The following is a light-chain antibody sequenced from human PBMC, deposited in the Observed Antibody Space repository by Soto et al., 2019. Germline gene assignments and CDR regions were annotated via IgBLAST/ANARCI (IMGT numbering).Light chain of an antibody. CDR2: DVA. V-gene: IGLV2-14*03. CDR3: SSFAPSNTYV. Sequence: QSVLTQPASVSGSPGQSIIISCTGTSSDVGGYNYVSWYQQHPGKAPKLMIYDVAIRPSGVSNRFSGSKSGNTASLTISGLQTEDEADYYCSSFAPSNTYVFGSGTKLTVL. CDR1: SSDVGGYNY. J-gene: IGLJ1*01.